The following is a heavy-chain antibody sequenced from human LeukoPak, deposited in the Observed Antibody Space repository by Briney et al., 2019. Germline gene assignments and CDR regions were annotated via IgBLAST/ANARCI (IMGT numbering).Heavy chain of an antibody. V-gene: IGHV4-39*01. D-gene: IGHD6-13*01. CDR2: IFYSGST. Sequence: SETLSLTCTVSSGSISTSNYYWGWVRQPPGKALEWIGNIFYSGSTYYSPSLKSRVTISVDTSKNQFSLKLSSVTAADTAVYYCARPRAAAAGITFWFDPWGQGTLVTVSS. J-gene: IGHJ5*02. CDR3: ARPRAAAAGITFWFDP. CDR1: SGSISTSNYY.